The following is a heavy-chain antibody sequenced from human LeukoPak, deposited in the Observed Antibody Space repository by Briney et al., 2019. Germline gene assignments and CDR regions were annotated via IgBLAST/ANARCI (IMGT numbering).Heavy chain of an antibody. CDR2: ISAYNGNT. Sequence: ASVKVSCKASGYTFTSYGISWVRQAPGQGLEWMGWISAYNGNTNYAQKLQGRVTMTTDTSTSTAYMELRSLRSDDTAVYYCGTYDILPGTLGYWGQGTLVTVSS. CDR1: GYTFTSYG. V-gene: IGHV1-18*01. CDR3: GTYDILPGTLGY. D-gene: IGHD3-9*01. J-gene: IGHJ4*02.